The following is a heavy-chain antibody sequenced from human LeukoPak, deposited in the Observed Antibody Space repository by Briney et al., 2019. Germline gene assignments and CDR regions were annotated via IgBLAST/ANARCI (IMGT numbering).Heavy chain of an antibody. V-gene: IGHV4-59*01. CDR1: GGSISSYY. CDR2: IYYSGST. D-gene: IGHD3-9*01. CDR3: ARDRSPYYDILTGYSYYYYYMDV. Sequence: SETMSLTCTVSGGSISSYYWSWIRQPPGKGLEWIWYIYYSGSTNYNPSLKSRVTISVDTSKNQFSLLLSSVTAADTAVYYCARDRSPYYDILTGYSYYYYYMDVWGKGTTVTVSS. J-gene: IGHJ6*03.